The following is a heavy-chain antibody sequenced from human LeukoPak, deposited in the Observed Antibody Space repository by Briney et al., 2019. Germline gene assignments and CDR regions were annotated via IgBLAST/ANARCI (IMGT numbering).Heavy chain of an antibody. CDR3: ARDRGVNWAGTTLDY. V-gene: IGHV4-38-2*02. J-gene: IGHJ4*02. CDR2: IYHSGST. CDR1: GYSISSGYY. D-gene: IGHD1/OR15-1a*01. Sequence: SETLSLTCTVSGYSISSGYYWGWIRQPPGKGLEWIGSIYHSGSTYYNPSLKSRVTISVDTSKNQFSLKLSSVTAADTAVYYCARDRGVNWAGTTLDYWGQGTLVTVSS.